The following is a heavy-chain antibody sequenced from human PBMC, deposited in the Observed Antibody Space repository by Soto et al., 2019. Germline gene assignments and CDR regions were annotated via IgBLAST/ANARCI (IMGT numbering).Heavy chain of an antibody. Sequence: GESLKISCKGSGYSFTSYWIGWVRQMPGKGLEWMGIIYPGDSDTRYSPSFQGQVTISADKSISTAYLQWSSLKASDTAMYYCARLEGLVGATPEAFDIWGQGTMVTVSS. D-gene: IGHD1-26*01. V-gene: IGHV5-51*01. CDR3: ARLEGLVGATPEAFDI. J-gene: IGHJ3*02. CDR1: GYSFTSYW. CDR2: IYPGDSDT.